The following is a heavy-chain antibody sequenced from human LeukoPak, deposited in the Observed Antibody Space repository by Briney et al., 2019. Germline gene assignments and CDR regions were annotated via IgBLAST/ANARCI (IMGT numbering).Heavy chain of an antibody. CDR1: GFDFDDYG. V-gene: IGHV3-20*04. J-gene: IGHJ4*02. Sequence: GGSLRLSCAASGFDFDDYGMSWVRPAPGKGLQWVSNIIWNGDRTAYGDSVKGRFTISRDNDKNSLYLQMNSLRAEDTAAYYCARGGAADYWGQGTLVTVSS. D-gene: IGHD1-26*01. CDR3: ARGGAADY. CDR2: IIWNGDRT.